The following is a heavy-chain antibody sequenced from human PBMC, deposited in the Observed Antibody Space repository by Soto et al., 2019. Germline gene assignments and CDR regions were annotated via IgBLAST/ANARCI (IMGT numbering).Heavy chain of an antibody. D-gene: IGHD5-18*01. Sequence: SSVKVSCKASGGTFSSYAISWVRQAPGQGLEWMGGIIPIFGAANYAQKFQGRVTITADESTSTAYLELSSLTSEDTAVYYCARGQQLWLNSRINWFDPWGQGTLVTVSS. V-gene: IGHV1-69*13. CDR3: ARGQQLWLNSRINWFDP. CDR1: GGTFSSYA. J-gene: IGHJ5*02. CDR2: IIPIFGAA.